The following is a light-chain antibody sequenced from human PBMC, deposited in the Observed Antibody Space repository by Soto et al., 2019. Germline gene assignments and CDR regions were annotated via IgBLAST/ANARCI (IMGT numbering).Light chain of an antibody. CDR1: DIGSKS. CDR2: DDS. J-gene: IGLJ2*01. CDR3: QVWDISSDHVV. Sequence: SYELTQPHSVSVAPGQTARMTCAGTDIGSKSVHWYQKRPGQAPVLVVYDDSDRPSGIPERFSGSNSGTTATLIISRVEAGDEADYFCQVWDISSDHVVFGGGTKLTVL. V-gene: IGLV3-21*02.